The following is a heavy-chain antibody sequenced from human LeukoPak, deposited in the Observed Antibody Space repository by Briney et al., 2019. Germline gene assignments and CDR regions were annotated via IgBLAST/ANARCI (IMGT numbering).Heavy chain of an antibody. J-gene: IGHJ4*02. CDR3: ARAGGSTVSHSDY. D-gene: IGHD4-17*01. Sequence: GGSLRLSCAASGFTFSSYSMNWICQAPGKGLEWVSPISSSTSYIYYADSVKGRFTISKDNAKNSLYLQMNSLRAEDTAVYYCARAGGSTVSHSDYWGQGTLVTVSS. CDR2: ISSSTSYI. CDR1: GFTFSSYS. V-gene: IGHV3-21*01.